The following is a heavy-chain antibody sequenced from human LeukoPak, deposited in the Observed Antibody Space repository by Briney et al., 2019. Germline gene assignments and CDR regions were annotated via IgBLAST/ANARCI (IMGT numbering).Heavy chain of an antibody. CDR1: GASISTTSYY. CDR2: IYYSGST. D-gene: IGHD2-15*01. CDR3: ARHFLGRNLDY. Sequence: PSETLSLTCIVSGASISTTSYYWGWIRQPPGKGLEWIGNIYYSGSTFYNPSFKSRVTISVDTSKNQFSLKVNSMTAADTAVYYCARHFLGRNLDYWGQGTLVTVSS. J-gene: IGHJ4*02. V-gene: IGHV4-39*01.